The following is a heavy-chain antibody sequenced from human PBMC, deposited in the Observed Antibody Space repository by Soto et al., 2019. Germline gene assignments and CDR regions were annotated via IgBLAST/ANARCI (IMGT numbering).Heavy chain of an antibody. CDR1: GGSISSSSYY. Sequence: SETLSLTCTVSGGSISSSSYYWGWIRQPPGKGLEWIGSIYYSGSTYYNPSLKSRVTISVDTSKNQFSLKLSSVTAADTAVYYCARHLPQLERRGGYYYYYGMDVWGQGTTVTVSS. CDR2: IYYSGST. D-gene: IGHD1-1*01. V-gene: IGHV4-39*01. J-gene: IGHJ6*02. CDR3: ARHLPQLERRGGYYYYYGMDV.